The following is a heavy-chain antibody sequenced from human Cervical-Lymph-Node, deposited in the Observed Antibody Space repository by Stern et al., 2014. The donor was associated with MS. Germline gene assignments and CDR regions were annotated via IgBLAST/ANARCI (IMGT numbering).Heavy chain of an antibody. Sequence: VQLVESGAEVKKPGASAKVSCMVSGYSLTELTIHWGGQALGKGIEWEGGFDPEDGETIYAQKFQGRVTMTEDTSTDTAYMELSSLRSEDTAMYYCATSLGELSLSYWYYDLWGRGTPVTVSS. J-gene: IGHJ2*01. CDR1: GYSLTELT. V-gene: IGHV1-24*01. CDR3: ATSLGELSLSYWYYDL. CDR2: FDPEDGET. D-gene: IGHD3-16*02.